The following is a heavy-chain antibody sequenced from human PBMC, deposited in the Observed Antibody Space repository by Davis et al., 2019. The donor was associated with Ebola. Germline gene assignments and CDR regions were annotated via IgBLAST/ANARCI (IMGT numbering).Heavy chain of an antibody. J-gene: IGHJ6*02. CDR3: AKEVEQLLVHPYYGLDV. D-gene: IGHD6-13*01. Sequence: GESLKISCEASGFTFSSYGMHWVRQAPGKGLEWVAVISYDGSNKYYADSVKGRFTISRDNSKNTLYLQVNSLRAEDTAIYYCAKEVEQLLVHPYYGLDVWGQGTTVIVSS. V-gene: IGHV3-30*18. CDR1: GFTFSSYG. CDR2: ISYDGSNK.